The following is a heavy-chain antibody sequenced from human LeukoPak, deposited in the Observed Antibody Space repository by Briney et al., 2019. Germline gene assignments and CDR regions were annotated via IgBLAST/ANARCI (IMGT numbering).Heavy chain of an antibody. Sequence: PGGSLRLSCAASGFTFSSYGMHWVRQAPGKGLEWVAVIWYDGSNKYYADSVKDRFTISRDNSKNTLYLQMNSLRAEDTAVYYCARESGYSSGGGDYWGQGTLVTVSS. J-gene: IGHJ4*02. D-gene: IGHD6-19*01. CDR3: ARESGYSSGGGDY. CDR2: IWYDGSNK. V-gene: IGHV3-33*01. CDR1: GFTFSSYG.